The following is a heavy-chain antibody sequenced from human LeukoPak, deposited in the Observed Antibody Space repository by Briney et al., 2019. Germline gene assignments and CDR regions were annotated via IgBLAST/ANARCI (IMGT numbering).Heavy chain of an antibody. V-gene: IGHV3-7*01. Sequence: GGSLRLSCAASGFTFSGYCMSWIRLAPGNGLEWVANMKEDGSEKKYLDSVNGRLTISRVNATNSMFLRMDSVRAEDTSVYHSARDEIEEYILIPYRHFDSWAQEPRATV. CDR1: GFTFSGYC. CDR3: ARDEIEEYILIPYRHFDS. CDR2: MKEDGSEK. J-gene: IGHJ4*02. D-gene: IGHD3-16*01.